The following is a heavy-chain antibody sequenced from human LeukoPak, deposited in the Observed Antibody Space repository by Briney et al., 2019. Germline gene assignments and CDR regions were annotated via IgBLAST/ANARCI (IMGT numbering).Heavy chain of an antibody. CDR2: IYYSGST. CDR1: GGSISSGGYY. V-gene: IGHV4-31*03. D-gene: IGHD2-2*02. CDR3: ARKDCSSTSCYTFDP. Sequence: PSETLSLTCTVSGGSISSGGYYWSWIRQHPGKGLEWIGYIYYSGSTYYNPSLKSRVTISVDTSKNQFSLKLSSVTAADTAVYYCARKDCSSTSCYTFDPWGQGTLVTVPS. J-gene: IGHJ5*02.